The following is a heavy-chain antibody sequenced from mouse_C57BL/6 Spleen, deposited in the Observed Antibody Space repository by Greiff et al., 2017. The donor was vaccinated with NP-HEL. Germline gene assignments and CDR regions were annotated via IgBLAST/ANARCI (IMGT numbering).Heavy chain of an antibody. J-gene: IGHJ1*03. Sequence: QVQLQQPGAELVRPGSSVKLSCKASGYTFTSYWMHWVKQRPIQGLEWIGNIDPSDSETHYNQKFKDKATLTVDKSSSTAYMQLSSLTSEDSAVYYCAILYYGSSYGYFDVWGTGTTVTVSS. V-gene: IGHV1-52*01. CDR3: AILYYGSSYGYFDV. CDR1: GYTFTSYW. CDR2: IDPSDSET. D-gene: IGHD1-1*01.